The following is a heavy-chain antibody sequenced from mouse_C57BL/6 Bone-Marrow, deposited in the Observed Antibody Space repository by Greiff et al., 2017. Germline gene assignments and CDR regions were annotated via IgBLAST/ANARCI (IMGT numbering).Heavy chain of an antibody. Sequence: QVQLQQPGAELVRPGTSVKLSCKASGYTFTSYWMHWVKQRPGQGLEWIGVIDPSDSYTNYNQKFKGKATLTVDTSSSTAYMQLSSLTSEDSAVYYCARWPTGSWFAYWAKGLWSLSLQ. J-gene: IGHJ3*01. V-gene: IGHV1-59*01. CDR2: IDPSDSYT. D-gene: IGHD4-1*02. CDR3: ARWPTGSWFAY. CDR1: GYTFTSYW.